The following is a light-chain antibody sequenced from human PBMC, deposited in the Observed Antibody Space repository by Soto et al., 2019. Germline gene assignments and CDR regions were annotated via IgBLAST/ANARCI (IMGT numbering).Light chain of an antibody. V-gene: IGKV1-17*01. CDR2: AAS. J-gene: IGKJ1*01. CDR3: LQPNSYPWT. Sequence: DIQMTQSPSSLSASVGDRVTITCRASQGIRIDLGWYQQRQGKAPKRLIYAASSLQIGGPSRFSGSGSGTEFTPTTGSLQPEDFATYYCLQPNSYPWTCGQGTKVEIK. CDR1: QGIRID.